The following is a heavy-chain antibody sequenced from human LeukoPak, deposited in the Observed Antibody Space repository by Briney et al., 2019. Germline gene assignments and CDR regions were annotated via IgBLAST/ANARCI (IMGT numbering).Heavy chain of an antibody. J-gene: IGHJ4*02. V-gene: IGHV4-39*01. Sequence: SETLSLTCTVSGGSISSSSYYWGWIRQPPGKGLEWLGEINHSGSSNYNPSLKSRVTISVDTSKNQFSLKLSSVTAADTAVYYCARHSYYGSGSYYRYFDYWGQGTLVTVSS. CDR3: ARHSYYGSGSYYRYFDY. CDR2: INHSGSS. CDR1: GGSISSSSYY. D-gene: IGHD3-10*01.